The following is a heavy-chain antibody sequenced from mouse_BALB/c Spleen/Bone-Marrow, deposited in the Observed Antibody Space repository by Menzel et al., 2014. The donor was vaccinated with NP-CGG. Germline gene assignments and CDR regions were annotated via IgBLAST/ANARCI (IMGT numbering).Heavy chain of an antibody. CDR2: IRNKANGYTT. J-gene: IGHJ4*01. V-gene: IGHV7-3*02. CDR1: GFTFTDYY. CDR3: ARDDYYAMDY. Sequence: EVKVVESGGGLVQPGGSLRLSCATSGFTFTDYYMSWVRQPPGKALEWLGFIRNKANGYTTEYSASVKGRFTISRDNSQSILYLQVNTLRAEDSATYYCARDDYYAMDYWGQGTSVTVSS.